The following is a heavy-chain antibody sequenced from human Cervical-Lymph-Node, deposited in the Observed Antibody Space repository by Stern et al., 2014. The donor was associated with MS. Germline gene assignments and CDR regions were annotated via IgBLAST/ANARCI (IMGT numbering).Heavy chain of an antibody. Sequence: VQLVQSGAEVKKPGSLVKVSCKASGGTFSSYTISWVRQAPGQGLEWMGRIIPILGIANYAQKFQGRVTITADKSTSTAYMELSSLRSEDTAVYYCARDDYYGSYGMDVWGQGTTVTVSS. CDR2: IIPILGIA. CDR1: GGTFSSYT. CDR3: ARDDYYGSYGMDV. V-gene: IGHV1-69*09. D-gene: IGHD3-10*01. J-gene: IGHJ6*02.